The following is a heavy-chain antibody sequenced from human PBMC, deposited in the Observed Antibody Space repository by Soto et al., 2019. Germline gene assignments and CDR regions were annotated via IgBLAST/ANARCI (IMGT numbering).Heavy chain of an antibody. Sequence: SVKVSCKVSGGAFTNYSLNWVRHAPGQGLEWLGGIIPLHNTSNYSLKLLGRGSVTADISSNTVYMHLSGLTSDDTATYYCATSEGRDGYSFDYWGPGTLVTVSS. CDR2: IIPLHNTS. V-gene: IGHV1-69*08. D-gene: IGHD5-12*01. CDR3: ATSEGRDGYSFDY. CDR1: GGAFTNYS. J-gene: IGHJ4*02.